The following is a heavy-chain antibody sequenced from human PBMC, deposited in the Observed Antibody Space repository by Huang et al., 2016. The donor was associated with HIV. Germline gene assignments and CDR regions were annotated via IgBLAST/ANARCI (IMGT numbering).Heavy chain of an antibody. CDR1: GFTFSSYW. D-gene: IGHD4-4*01. Sequence: EVQLVESGGGLVQPGGSLGLSCAASGFTFSSYWMHWVRQAPGKGLVWVSDINSDGSTTNYADSVKGRFTISRDNAKNTLYLQMNSLRAEDTAVYYCARGYRSTIDYWGQTTLVTVSS. V-gene: IGHV3-74*01. J-gene: IGHJ4*02. CDR3: ARGYRSTIDY. CDR2: INSDGSTT.